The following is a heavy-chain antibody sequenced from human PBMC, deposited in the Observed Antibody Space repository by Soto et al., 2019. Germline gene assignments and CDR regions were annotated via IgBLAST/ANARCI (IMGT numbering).Heavy chain of an antibody. V-gene: IGHV3-23*01. Sequence: GGSLRLSCAASGFTFSSYAMSWVRQAPGKGLEWVSAISGSGGSTYYADSVKGRFTISRDNSKNTLYLQMNSLRAEDTAVYYCAKGGEGTMIVVVITTYDYWGQGTLVTVSS. CDR1: GFTFSSYA. CDR2: ISGSGGST. CDR3: AKGGEGTMIVVVITTYDY. D-gene: IGHD3-22*01. J-gene: IGHJ4*02.